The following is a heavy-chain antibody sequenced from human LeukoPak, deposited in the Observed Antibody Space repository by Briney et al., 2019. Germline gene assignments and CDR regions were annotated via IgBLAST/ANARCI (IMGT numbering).Heavy chain of an antibody. V-gene: IGHV4-30-2*01. CDR2: IYHSGST. CDR1: DGSISSGGYY. Sequence: PSQTLSLTCTISDGSISSGGYYWSWIRQPPGKGLERIGYIYHSGSTYYNPSLKSRVTISVDKSKNQFSLKLSSVTAADTAVYYCARDYQGGTDAFDIWGPGTMVTVSS. J-gene: IGHJ3*02. CDR3: ARDYQGGTDAFDI. D-gene: IGHD1-14*01.